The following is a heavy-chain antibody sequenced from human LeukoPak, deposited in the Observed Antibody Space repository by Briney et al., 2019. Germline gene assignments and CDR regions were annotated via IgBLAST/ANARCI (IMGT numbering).Heavy chain of an antibody. CDR1: GFTFSNYA. Sequence: GSLRLSCAASGFTFSNYAMSWVRQAPGKGLEWVSAISGIGGSTYYADSVKGRFTISRDNSKNTLYLQMNSVRAEDTAVYYCAKGASSSWHGDAFDIWGQGTMVTVSS. CDR2: ISGIGGST. CDR3: AKGASSSWHGDAFDI. J-gene: IGHJ3*02. V-gene: IGHV3-23*01. D-gene: IGHD6-13*01.